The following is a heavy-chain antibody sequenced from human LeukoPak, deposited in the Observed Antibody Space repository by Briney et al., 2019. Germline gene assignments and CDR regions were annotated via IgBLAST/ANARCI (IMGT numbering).Heavy chain of an antibody. CDR1: GGSFSGYY. CDR2: INHSGST. CDR3: ARGQSRFLYYYDSSGSSYFDY. D-gene: IGHD3-22*01. V-gene: IGHV4-34*01. J-gene: IGHJ4*02. Sequence: SETLSLTCAVYGGSFSGYYWSWIRQPPGKGLEWIGVINHSGSTNYNPSLKSRVTISVDTSKNQFSLKLSSVTAADTAVYYCARGQSRFLYYYDSSGSSYFDYWGQGTLVTVSS.